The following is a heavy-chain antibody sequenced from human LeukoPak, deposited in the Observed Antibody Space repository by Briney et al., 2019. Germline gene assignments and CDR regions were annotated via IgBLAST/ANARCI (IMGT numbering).Heavy chain of an antibody. CDR2: INHSGST. V-gene: IGHV4-34*01. CDR1: GGSFSGCY. D-gene: IGHD3-10*01. Sequence: SETLSLTCAVYGGSFSGCYWSWIRQPPGKGLEWIGEINHSGSTNYNPSLKSRVTISVDTSKNQFSLKLSSVTAADTAVYYCARGWFGELGYWGQGTLVTVSS. J-gene: IGHJ4*02. CDR3: ARGWFGELGY.